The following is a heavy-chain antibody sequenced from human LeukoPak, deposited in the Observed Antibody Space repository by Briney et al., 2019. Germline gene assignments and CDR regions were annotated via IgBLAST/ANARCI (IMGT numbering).Heavy chain of an antibody. J-gene: IGHJ5*02. V-gene: IGHV1-69*04. D-gene: IGHD3-9*01. Sequence: ASVKVSCKASGGTFSSYAISWVRQAPGQGLEWMGRIIPILGIANYAQKFQGRVTITADKSTSTAYMELSSLRSEDTAVYYCARANYDILTGYVNWFDPWGQGTLVTVSS. CDR1: GGTFSSYA. CDR3: ARANYDILTGYVNWFDP. CDR2: IIPILGIA.